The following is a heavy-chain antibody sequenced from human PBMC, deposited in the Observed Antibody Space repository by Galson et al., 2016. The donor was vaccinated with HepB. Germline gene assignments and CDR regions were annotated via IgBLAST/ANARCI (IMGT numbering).Heavy chain of an antibody. J-gene: IGHJ6*04. Sequence: ETLSLTCAVSGGSIDSSNWWSWVRQSPGKGLEWIGDIYHSGVTNYNPSVKSRVTISVDKSKNQVSLRLTSVTAADTAVYYCVSPVASSSSGYYYGLDVWGKGTTVTVSS. CDR1: GGSIDSSNW. CDR2: IYHSGVT. CDR3: VSPVASSSSGYYYGLDV. V-gene: IGHV4-4*02. D-gene: IGHD6-6*01.